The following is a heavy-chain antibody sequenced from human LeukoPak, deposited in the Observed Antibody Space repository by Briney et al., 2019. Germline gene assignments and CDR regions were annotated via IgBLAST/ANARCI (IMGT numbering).Heavy chain of an antibody. J-gene: IGHJ4*02. Sequence: GGSLRLSCAASGFTFDDYGMSWVRQAPGKGLEWVSGINWNGGSTGYADSVKGRFTISRDNSKNTLYLQMNSLRAEDTAVYYCARESGYSSGWYVDYWGQGTLVTVSS. D-gene: IGHD6-19*01. CDR1: GFTFDDYG. CDR2: INWNGGST. CDR3: ARESGYSSGWYVDY. V-gene: IGHV3-20*04.